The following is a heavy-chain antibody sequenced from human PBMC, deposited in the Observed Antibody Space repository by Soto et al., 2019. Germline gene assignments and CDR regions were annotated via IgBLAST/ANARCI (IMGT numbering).Heavy chain of an antibody. J-gene: IGHJ4*02. CDR3: AKDGTPSIAVAGGNYFDY. Sequence: PGGSLRLSCAASGFTFSSYAMSWVRQAPGKGLEWVSAINGSGGSTYYADSVKGRFTISRDNSKNTLYLQMNSLRAEDTAVYYCAKDGTPSIAVAGGNYFDYWGQGTLVTVSS. CDR2: INGSGGST. D-gene: IGHD6-19*01. V-gene: IGHV3-23*01. CDR1: GFTFSSYA.